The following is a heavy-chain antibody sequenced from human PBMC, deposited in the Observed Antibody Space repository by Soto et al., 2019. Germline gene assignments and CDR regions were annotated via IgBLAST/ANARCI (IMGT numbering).Heavy chain of an antibody. D-gene: IGHD2-2*01. V-gene: IGHV4-39*01. CDR3: ARGGISRIYQLPPFDP. CDR1: GGSISGSTYY. J-gene: IGHJ5*02. Sequence: QVQLHESGPGLVKPSETLSLTCLVSGGSISGSTYYWGWIRQPPGKGLEWIGSVYSDVSTYYNPSLKSRVTISVDTSMNQFSLRLSSVTAADTALYYCARGGISRIYQLPPFDPWGQGTLVTVSS. CDR2: VYSDVST.